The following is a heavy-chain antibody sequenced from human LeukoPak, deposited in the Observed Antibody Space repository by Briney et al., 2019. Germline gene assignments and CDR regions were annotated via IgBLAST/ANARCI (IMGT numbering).Heavy chain of an antibody. V-gene: IGHV3-21*06. CDR2: INSVSTYI. CDR1: GFTFNNYW. J-gene: IGHJ6*02. Sequence: GGSLRLSCAASGFTFNNYWMTWVRQAPGKGLEWVSAINSVSTYIYYADSMKGRFTISRDNAKNTLYLQMNSLRVEDTAVYYCARITSWRPYGMDVWGQGTTVTVSS. CDR3: ARITSWRPYGMDV. D-gene: IGHD1-20*01.